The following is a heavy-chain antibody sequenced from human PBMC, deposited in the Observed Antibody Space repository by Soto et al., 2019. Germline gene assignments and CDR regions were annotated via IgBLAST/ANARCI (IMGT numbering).Heavy chain of an antibody. V-gene: IGHV1-69*04. Sequence: SVKVSCKASGYPYTSYAISWVRQAPGQGLEWMGRIIPILGIANYAQKFQGRVTITADKSTSTAYMELSSLRSEDTAVYYCARQGQPRGDAFDIWGQGTMVTVSS. CDR3: ARQGQPRGDAFDI. J-gene: IGHJ3*02. CDR1: GYPYTSYA. CDR2: IIPILGIA. D-gene: IGHD3-10*01.